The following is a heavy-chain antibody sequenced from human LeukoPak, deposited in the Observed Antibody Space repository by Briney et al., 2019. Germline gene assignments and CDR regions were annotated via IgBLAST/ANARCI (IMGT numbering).Heavy chain of an antibody. CDR2: INPSDGAT. D-gene: IGHD3-16*01. J-gene: IGHJ6*03. CDR3: ARGKRGGMSGSLGGLFASYYTYYYMDV. Sequence: ASVKVSCKASGYTFSKYYIHWVRQAPGQGLEWMGMINPSDGATTYAQTSQGRVTMTRDMSTTTVYMGLRSLRSEDTAVYFCARGKRGGMSGSLGGLFASYYTYYYMDVWGRGTTVTVSS. V-gene: IGHV1-46*01. CDR1: GYTFSKYY.